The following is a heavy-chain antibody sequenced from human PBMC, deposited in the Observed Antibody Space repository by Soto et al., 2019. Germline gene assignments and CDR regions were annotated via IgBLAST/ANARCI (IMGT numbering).Heavy chain of an antibody. Sequence: QVQLRESGPGLVKPSQTLSLTCDVSGGSISSGGYYWSWIRQHPGKGLERIGYIYYSGSTYYNHSLKSRVTISVDTSKNQFSLKLSSVTAADTAVYYCARGLLEYCSGGSCDWFDPWGQGTLVTVSS. CDR3: ARGLLEYCSGGSCDWFDP. J-gene: IGHJ5*02. V-gene: IGHV4-31*11. D-gene: IGHD2-15*01. CDR2: IYYSGST. CDR1: GGSISSGGYY.